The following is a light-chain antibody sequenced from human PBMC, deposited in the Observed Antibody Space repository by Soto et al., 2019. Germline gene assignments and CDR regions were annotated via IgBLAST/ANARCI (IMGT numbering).Light chain of an antibody. CDR1: QSDSNNY. Sequence: EIVLTQSPGTLSLSPGERATLSCRASQSDSNNYLAWYQQKPGQAPRLLIYGASNRATGIPDRFSGSGSGTDFTLTISRPEPEDFAVYYCQQYGSSGTFGQGTKVEIK. CDR3: QQYGSSGT. J-gene: IGKJ1*01. CDR2: GAS. V-gene: IGKV3-20*01.